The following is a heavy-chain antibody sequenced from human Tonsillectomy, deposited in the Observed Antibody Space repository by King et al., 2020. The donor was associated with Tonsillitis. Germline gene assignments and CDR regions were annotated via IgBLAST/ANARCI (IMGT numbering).Heavy chain of an antibody. D-gene: IGHD1-26*01. V-gene: IGHV1-46*03. CDR3: ARGGGSGSYFHYFDY. CDR2: INPSGGST. CDR1: GYTFTSYY. J-gene: IGHJ4*02. Sequence: VQLVESGAEVKKPGASVKVSCKASGYTFTSYYMHWVRQAPGQGLEWMGIINPSGGSTSYAQKFQGRVTMTRDTSTSTVYMELSSLRSEDTAVYYCARGGGSGSYFHYFDYWGQGTLVTVPS.